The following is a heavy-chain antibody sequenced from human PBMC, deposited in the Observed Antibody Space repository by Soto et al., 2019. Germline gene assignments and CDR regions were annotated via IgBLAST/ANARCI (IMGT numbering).Heavy chain of an antibody. CDR2: VYYSGTT. CDR1: GGSVSNKTYY. D-gene: IGHD4-17*01. V-gene: IGHV4-61*01. Sequence: KSSETLSLTCSVSGGSVSNKTYYWSWIRQPPGKRLEWIGYVYYSGTTNYNPSLKSRATISVDLSKTQFLLRLSSVATEDTAFYYCARTTAVDNTLRSRYFFDYWGQGTLVTVSS. J-gene: IGHJ4*02. CDR3: ARTTAVDNTLRSRYFFDY.